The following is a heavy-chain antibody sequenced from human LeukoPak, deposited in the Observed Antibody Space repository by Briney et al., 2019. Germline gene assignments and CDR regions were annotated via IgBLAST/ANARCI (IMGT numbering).Heavy chain of an antibody. CDR1: GGTFSSYA. Sequence: ASVKVSCKASGGTFSSYAISWVRQAPGQRLEWMGGIIPIFDTTNYAQKFQGRVTITTDESTSTAYMELSSLRSEDTAVYYCARGRDGYKFDYWGQGTLVTVSS. CDR3: ARGRDGYKFDY. J-gene: IGHJ4*02. V-gene: IGHV1-69*05. D-gene: IGHD5-24*01. CDR2: IIPIFDTT.